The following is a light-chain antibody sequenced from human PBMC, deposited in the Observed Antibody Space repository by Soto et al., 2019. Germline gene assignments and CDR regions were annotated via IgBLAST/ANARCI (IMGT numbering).Light chain of an antibody. V-gene: IGKV3-20*01. CDR3: QQFGRSSWT. CDR1: QSVSSSD. Sequence: EIVLTQSPDTLSLSPGERATLSCRASQSVSSSDLAWYQQKPGQAPRLLIYAASSRATGIPDRFSGSGSGTDFTLTISRLEPEDFAVYYCQQFGRSSWTFGQGTKVEMK. J-gene: IGKJ1*01. CDR2: AAS.